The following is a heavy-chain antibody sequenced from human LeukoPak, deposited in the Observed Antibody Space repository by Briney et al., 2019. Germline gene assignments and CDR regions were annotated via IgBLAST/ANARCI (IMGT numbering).Heavy chain of an antibody. CDR1: GFTFSDYY. V-gene: IGHV3-11*01. D-gene: IGHD3-22*01. CDR3: ARDHDRYIQH. CDR2: ISSSGSTI. Sequence: PGGSLRLSCEASGFTFSDYYMSWIRQAPGQGLELVSYISSSGSTIYYADSVKGRFTISRDNAKNSLYLQMNSLRAEDTAVYYCARDHDRYIQHWGQGTLVTVSS. J-gene: IGHJ1*01.